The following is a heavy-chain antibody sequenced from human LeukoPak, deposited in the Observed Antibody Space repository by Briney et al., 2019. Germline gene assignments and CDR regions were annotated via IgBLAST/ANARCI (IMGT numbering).Heavy chain of an antibody. Sequence: PGGSLRLSCAASGFTFSRYSMNWVRQAPGKGLEWVSYVSSSSSNKYYGDSVRGRFTVSRDNANNLLYLPMNSLRAEDTAVYYCAGGESEYTSSGDFAYWGQGTLATVSS. CDR2: VSSSSSNK. J-gene: IGHJ4*02. D-gene: IGHD6-6*01. V-gene: IGHV3-48*01. CDR3: AGGESEYTSSGDFAY. CDR1: GFTFSRYS.